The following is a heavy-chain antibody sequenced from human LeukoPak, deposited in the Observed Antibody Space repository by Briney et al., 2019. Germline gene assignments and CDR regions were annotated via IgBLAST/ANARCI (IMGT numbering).Heavy chain of an antibody. J-gene: IGHJ4*02. Sequence: PGGSLRLSCATSGFTFSGSAMHWVRQASGKGLEWVGRIRSKANSYATAYAASVKGRFTISRDDSKNTAYLQMNSLKTEDTAVYYCTRLAAAGTDYWGQGTLVTVSS. CDR1: GFTFSGSA. CDR3: TRLAAAGTDY. V-gene: IGHV3-73*01. D-gene: IGHD6-13*01. CDR2: IRSKANSYAT.